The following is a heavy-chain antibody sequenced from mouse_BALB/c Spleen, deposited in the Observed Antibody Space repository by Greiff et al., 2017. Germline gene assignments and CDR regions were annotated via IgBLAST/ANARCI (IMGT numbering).Heavy chain of an antibody. CDR1: GYTFTSYY. Sequence: QVQLKQSGAELVKPGASVKLSCKASGYTFTSYYMYWVKQRPGQGLEWIGEINPSNGGTNFNEKFKSKATLTVDKSSSTAYMQLSSLTSEDSAVYYCTRSRDGYSDDWGQGTTLTVSA. V-gene: IGHV1S81*02. D-gene: IGHD2-3*01. CDR2: INPSNGGT. CDR3: TRSRDGYSDD. J-gene: IGHJ2*01.